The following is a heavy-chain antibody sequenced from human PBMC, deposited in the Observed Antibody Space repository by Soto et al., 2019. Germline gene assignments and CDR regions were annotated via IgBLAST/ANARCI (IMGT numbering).Heavy chain of an antibody. CDR1: GFTFSSYG. V-gene: IGHV3-30*18. CDR3: AKKLRSSSFNGMDV. CDR2: ISYDGSNK. J-gene: IGHJ6*02. Sequence: QVQLVESGGGVVQPGRSLRLPCAASGFTFSSYGMHWVRQAPGKGLEWVAVISYDGSNKYYADSVKGRFTISRDNSKNTLYLQMNSLRAEDTAVYYCAKKLRSSSFNGMDVWGQGTTVTVSS. D-gene: IGHD6-6*01.